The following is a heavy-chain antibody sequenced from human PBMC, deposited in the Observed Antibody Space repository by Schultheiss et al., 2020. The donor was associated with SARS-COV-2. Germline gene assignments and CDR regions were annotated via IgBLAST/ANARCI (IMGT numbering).Heavy chain of an antibody. J-gene: IGHJ4*02. CDR1: GYTFTSYY. CDR3: ARVGACSGGSCPG. V-gene: IGHV1-2*02. CDR2: INPNSGGT. Sequence: ASVKVSCKASGYTFTSYYMHWVRQAPGQGLEWMGWINPNSGGTNYAQKFQGRVTMTRDTSFSTAYMELSRLRSDDTAVYYCARVGACSGGSCPGWGQGTLVTVSS. D-gene: IGHD2-15*01.